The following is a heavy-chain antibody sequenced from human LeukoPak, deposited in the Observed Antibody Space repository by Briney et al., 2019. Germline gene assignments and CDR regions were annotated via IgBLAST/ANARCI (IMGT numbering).Heavy chain of an antibody. J-gene: IGHJ4*02. D-gene: IGHD3-22*01. CDR2: IYPGDSDT. CDR1: GYSFTTYW. CDR3: ARLTYYYGSSGVSPLEGHFDY. V-gene: IGHV5-51*01. Sequence: GESLKISCKGSGYSFTTYWIGWVRQMPGKGLEWMGIIYPGDSDTRYSPPFQGQVTISADKSISTAYLQWSSLKASDTAMYYCARLTYYYGSSGVSPLEGHFDYWGQGTLVTVSS.